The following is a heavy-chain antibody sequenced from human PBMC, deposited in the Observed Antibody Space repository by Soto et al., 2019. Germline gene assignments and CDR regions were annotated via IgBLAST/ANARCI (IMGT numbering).Heavy chain of an antibody. Sequence: PGGSLRLSCAASGFTFSSYWMHWVRQAPGKGLVWVAHINTDGSSIAYADSVKGRFTISRDNSKNTMYLQMNSLRAEDTAVYYCAKDGSHNFDYWGQGTLVTVSS. J-gene: IGHJ4*02. D-gene: IGHD1-26*01. CDR2: INTDGSSI. V-gene: IGHV3-74*01. CDR3: AKDGSHNFDY. CDR1: GFTFSSYW.